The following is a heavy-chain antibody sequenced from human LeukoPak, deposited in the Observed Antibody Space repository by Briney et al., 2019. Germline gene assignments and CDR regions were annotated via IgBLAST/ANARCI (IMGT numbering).Heavy chain of an antibody. D-gene: IGHD2-2*01. CDR2: IYYSGST. CDR3: ARHAYGDIVVVPAAMPAEPYFDY. CDR1: GGSISSSSYY. V-gene: IGHV4-39*01. Sequence: TETLSLTCTVSGGSISSSSYYWGWIRQPPGKGLEWIGSIYYSGSTYYNPSPKSRVTISVDTSKNQFSLKLSSVTAADTAVYYCARHAYGDIVVVPAAMPAEPYFDYWGQGTLVTVSS. J-gene: IGHJ4*02.